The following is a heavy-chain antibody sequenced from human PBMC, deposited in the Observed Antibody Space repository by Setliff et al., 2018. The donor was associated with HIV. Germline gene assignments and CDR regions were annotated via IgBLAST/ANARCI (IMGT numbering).Heavy chain of an antibody. V-gene: IGHV5-51*01. CDR3: ARRSRGDYVWIGWFDP. CDR1: GYNFTSSW. J-gene: IGHJ5*02. D-gene: IGHD4-17*01. Sequence: PGESLKISCWVSGYNFTSSWIGWVRQMPGKGLESVGIIYPGDSDTKYSPSFQGQATISADKSTNTAHLQWSSLQASDTAMYYCARRSRGDYVWIGWFDPWGQGTLVTVSS. CDR2: IYPGDSDT.